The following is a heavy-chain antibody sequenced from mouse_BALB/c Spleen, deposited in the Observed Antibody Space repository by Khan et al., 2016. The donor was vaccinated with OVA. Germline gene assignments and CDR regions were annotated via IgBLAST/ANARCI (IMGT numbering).Heavy chain of an antibody. D-gene: IGHD1-1*01. V-gene: IGHV1-20*02. CDR3: ARHNGSDFDY. CDR1: GYSFTGYF. Sequence: EVQLQESGPELVKPGASVKISCKASGYSFTGYFMNWVMQSHGKSLEWIGRINPHIGETLYNQKFKGKATLTVDESYRTVHMELRSLASEDSAVYYCARHNGSDFDYWGQGTTLTVSS. J-gene: IGHJ2*01. CDR2: INPHIGET.